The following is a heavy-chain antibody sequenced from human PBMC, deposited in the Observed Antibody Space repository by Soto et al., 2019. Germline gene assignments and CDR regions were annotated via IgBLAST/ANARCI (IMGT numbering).Heavy chain of an antibody. CDR2: ISYTGSTI. CDR1: GFTFSNYE. J-gene: IGHJ1*01. CDR3: ARGPRIYYDRSGIHH. Sequence: GGSLRLSCAASGFTFSNYEMNWVRQTPGKGLEWVSYISYTGSTIYYADSVRGRFTISRDNSKNSLYLQMNSLRAEDTAVYYCARGPRIYYDRSGIHHWGQGTLVTVSS. D-gene: IGHD3-22*01. V-gene: IGHV3-48*03.